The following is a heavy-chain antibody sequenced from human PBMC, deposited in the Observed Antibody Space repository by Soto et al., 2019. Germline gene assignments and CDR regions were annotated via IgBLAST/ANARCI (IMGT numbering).Heavy chain of an antibody. CDR3: AIYFGRMGCGGDCYLLSSCFDP. Sequence: ASVKVSCKASGYTFTSYGISWVRQAPGQGLEWMGWISAYNGNTNYAQKLQGRVTMTTDTSTSTAYMEMRSLRSDDTAVYYCAIYFGRMGCGGDCYLLSSCFDPWGQGTLVTVSS. CDR1: GYTFTSYG. J-gene: IGHJ5*02. D-gene: IGHD2-21*01. CDR2: ISAYNGNT. V-gene: IGHV1-18*01.